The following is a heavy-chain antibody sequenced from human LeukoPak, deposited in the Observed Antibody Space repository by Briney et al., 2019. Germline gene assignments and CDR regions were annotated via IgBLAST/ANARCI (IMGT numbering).Heavy chain of an antibody. V-gene: IGHV3-74*01. CDR1: GFTFSAYW. J-gene: IGHJ6*02. CDR3: ARENYWAMDV. CDR2: IKPDGSRT. Sequence: LAGGSLRLSCAAAGFTFSAYWMRWVRQAPGKGLGWVSFIKPDGSRTNYADSVKDRLIISRDNAKNTLYLQMYNLRADDTAVYYCARENYWAMDVSGQGTTVTVSS. D-gene: IGHD2-8*02.